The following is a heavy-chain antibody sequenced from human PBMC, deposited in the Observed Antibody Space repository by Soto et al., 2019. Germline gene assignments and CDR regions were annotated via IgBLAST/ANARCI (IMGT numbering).Heavy chain of an antibody. Sequence: QVQLVQSGAEVKKPGSSVKDSCRASGGTFSRDRFNWVRQAPGQGPEWMGRIIAMHGITTYAQKYRGRVTFTADRSTSTVYMELSSLRSEDTAVYYCARDVPHCNNVVRPFDPWGQGTLLTVSS. CDR3: ARDVPHCNNVVRPFDP. V-gene: IGHV1-69*04. CDR2: IIAMHGIT. D-gene: IGHD2-8*01. J-gene: IGHJ5*02. CDR1: GGTFSRDR.